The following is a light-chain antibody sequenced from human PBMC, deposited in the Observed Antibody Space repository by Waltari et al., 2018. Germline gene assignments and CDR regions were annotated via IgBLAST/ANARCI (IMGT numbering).Light chain of an antibody. CDR3: CSYATYSPVL. J-gene: IGLJ2*01. CDR2: EGS. Sequence: QSALTQPASVSGSPGQSITISCTGTSSGVGHNYFVSWYQHHPDKAPKLIIYEGSKRPSGISNRFSGFRAGNMASLTISGLQAEDEADYYCCSYATYSPVLLGGGTKLTVL. CDR1: SSGVGHNYF. V-gene: IGLV2-23*01.